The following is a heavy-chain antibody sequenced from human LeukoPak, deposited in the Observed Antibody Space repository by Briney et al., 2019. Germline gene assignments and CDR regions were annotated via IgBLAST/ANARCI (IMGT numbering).Heavy chain of an antibody. V-gene: IGHV4-61*01. D-gene: IGHD2-21*01. Sequence: SETLSLTCTVSGGSFSSGNYHWSWIRQAPGKGLEWIGHNGNTNYNPSLKSRVIISIDTSKNQFSLNLNTVTAADTAVYYCATYYGGVGGRGHWGPGTLVTVSS. CDR1: GGSFSSGNYH. CDR3: ATYYGGVGGRGH. CDR2: NGNT. J-gene: IGHJ4*02.